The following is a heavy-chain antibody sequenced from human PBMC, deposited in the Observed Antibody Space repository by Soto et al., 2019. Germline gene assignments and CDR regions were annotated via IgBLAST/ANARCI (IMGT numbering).Heavy chain of an antibody. CDR1: GFTFSDRY. V-gene: IGHV3-72*01. J-gene: IGHJ4*02. CDR2: TKNKANSYTT. D-gene: IGHD3-16*01. Sequence: GSLRLSCAASGFTFSDRYMDWVRQAPGKGLEWVGRTKNKANSYTTEYAASVKGRFTISRDYSRDSVYLQMNSLRTDDTAVYYCTIEGAYPGPDFDYWGQGTLVTVSS. CDR3: TIEGAYPGPDFDY.